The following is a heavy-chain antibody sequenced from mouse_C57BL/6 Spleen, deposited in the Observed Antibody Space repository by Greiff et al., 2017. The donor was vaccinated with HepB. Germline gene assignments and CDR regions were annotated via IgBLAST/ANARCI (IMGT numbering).Heavy chain of an antibody. CDR2: INPNNGGT. CDR1: GYTFTDYN. D-gene: IGHD2-3*01. J-gene: IGHJ2*01. V-gene: IGHV1-22*01. Sequence: EVKLMESRPELVKPGASVKMSCKASGYTFTDYNMHWVKQSHGKSLEWIGYINPNNGGTSYNQKFKGKATLTVNKSSSTAYMELRSLTSEDSAVYYCAVTTPYFDYWGQGTTLTVSS. CDR3: AVTTPYFDY.